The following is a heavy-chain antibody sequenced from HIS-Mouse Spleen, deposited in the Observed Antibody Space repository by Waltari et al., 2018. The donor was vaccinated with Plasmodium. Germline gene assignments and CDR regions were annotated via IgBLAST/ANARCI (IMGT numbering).Heavy chain of an antibody. J-gene: IGHJ4*02. CDR1: GGSISSSRYS. CDR3: ARDRITGTSYFDY. V-gene: IGHV4-39*07. D-gene: IGHD1-7*01. CDR2: IYYSGST. Sequence: QLQLQESGPGLVKPSETLSLTCTVPGGSISSSRYSWGWIRQPPGKGLEWIGSIYYSGSTYYNPSLKSRVTISVDTSKNQFSLKLSSVTAADTAVYYCARDRITGTSYFDYWGQGTLVTVSS.